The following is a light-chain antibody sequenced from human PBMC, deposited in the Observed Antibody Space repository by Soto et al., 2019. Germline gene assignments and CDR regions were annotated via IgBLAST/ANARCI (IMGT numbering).Light chain of an antibody. CDR1: SSDVGDYKY. J-gene: IGLJ2*01. CDR3: SSYAGSNVI. CDR2: EVD. V-gene: IGLV2-8*01. Sequence: QSALTQPPSASGSPGQSVTISCTGTSSDVGDYKYVSWYQQHPGKAPKLMIYEVDKRPSGVPDRFSGSKSGNMASLAVSGLQAEDEADYFCSSYAGSNVIFGGGTKLTVL.